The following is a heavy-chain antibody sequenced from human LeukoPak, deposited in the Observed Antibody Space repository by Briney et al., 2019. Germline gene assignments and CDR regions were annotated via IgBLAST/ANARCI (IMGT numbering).Heavy chain of an antibody. CDR1: GFTFDGYG. V-gene: IGHV3-20*01. Sequence: GGSLRLSCAASGFTFDGYGMTWVRQAPGKGLEWVSSINWNGGNTGYADSVRGRFTISRDNAKNSLYLQMNSLRAEDTALYHCARERVSGWYSDYWGQGTLVTVSS. D-gene: IGHD1-26*01. CDR3: ARERVSGWYSDY. CDR2: INWNGGNT. J-gene: IGHJ4*02.